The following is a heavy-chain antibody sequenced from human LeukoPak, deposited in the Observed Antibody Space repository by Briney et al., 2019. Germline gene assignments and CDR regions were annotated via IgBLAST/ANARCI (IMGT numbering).Heavy chain of an antibody. CDR2: IGTAGDT. CDR1: GFTFSSYD. Sequence: PGGSLRLSCAASGFTFSSYDMHWVRQATGKGLEWVSAIGTAGDTYYPGSVKGRFTISRENAKNSLYLQMNSLRAGDTAVYYCARDGGSSSWGGLDYWGQGTLVTVSS. V-gene: IGHV3-13*04. J-gene: IGHJ4*02. CDR3: ARDGGSSSWGGLDY. D-gene: IGHD6-13*01.